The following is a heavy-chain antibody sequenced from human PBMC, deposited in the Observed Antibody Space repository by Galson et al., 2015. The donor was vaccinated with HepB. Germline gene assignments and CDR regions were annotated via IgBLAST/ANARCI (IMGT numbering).Heavy chain of an antibody. CDR3: ARGNIRVPGTEISGEIDN. CDR1: GFTFSGYT. CDR2: ISSSSTYI. Sequence: SLRLSCAASGFTFSGYTMNWVRRAPGKGLEWVSCISSSSTYIFYADSVKGRFTISRDTAKNSLYLQMNTLRAEDTAVYYCARGNIRVPGTEISGEIDNWGQGTLVTVSS. J-gene: IGHJ4*02. D-gene: IGHD6-13*01. V-gene: IGHV3-21*01.